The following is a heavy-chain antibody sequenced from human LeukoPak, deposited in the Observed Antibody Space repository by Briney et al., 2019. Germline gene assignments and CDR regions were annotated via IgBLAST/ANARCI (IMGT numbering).Heavy chain of an antibody. CDR3: AELGITMIGGV. CDR1: GFTFTSYA. CDR2: ISGSGGRT. Sequence: GGSLRLSCAASGFTFTSYAMSWVRQAPGKGLEWVSAISGSGGRTFYADSVKGRFTISRDNAKNSLYLQMNSLRAEDTAVYYCAELGITMIGGVWGKGTTVTISS. V-gene: IGHV3-23*01. D-gene: IGHD3-10*02. J-gene: IGHJ6*04.